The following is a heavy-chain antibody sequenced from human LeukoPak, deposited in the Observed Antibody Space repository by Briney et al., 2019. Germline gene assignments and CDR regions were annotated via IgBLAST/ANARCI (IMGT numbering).Heavy chain of an antibody. CDR3: AGDPIVVVMADYYYYGMDV. D-gene: IGHD3-22*01. Sequence: PSETLSLTCTVSGGSISSYYWSWIRQPAGKGLEWIGRIYTSGSTNYNPSLKSRVTMSVDTSKNQFSLKLSSVTAADTAVYYCAGDPIVVVMADYYYYGMDVWGQGTTVTVSS. J-gene: IGHJ6*02. CDR2: IYTSGST. V-gene: IGHV4-4*07. CDR1: GGSISSYY.